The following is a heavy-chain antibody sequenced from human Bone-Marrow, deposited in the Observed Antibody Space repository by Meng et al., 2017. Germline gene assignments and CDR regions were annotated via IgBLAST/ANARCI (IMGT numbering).Heavy chain of an antibody. CDR2: TYYRPKWYN. V-gene: IGHV6-1*01. CDR1: GDSVSSNSAA. CDR3: ARNGYSGYDDGLDY. Sequence: SQTLSLTCAISGDSVSSNSAAWNWIRQSPSRGLEWLGRTYYRPKWYNDYAVSVKSRITINPDASKNQFSLQRNSVTTEDTAVYYCARNGYSGYDDGLDYWGQGTLVTVSS. D-gene: IGHD5-12*01. J-gene: IGHJ4*02.